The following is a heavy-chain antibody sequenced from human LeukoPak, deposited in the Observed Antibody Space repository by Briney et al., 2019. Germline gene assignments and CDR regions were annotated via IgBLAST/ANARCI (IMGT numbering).Heavy chain of an antibody. CDR2: INHGEST. V-gene: IGHV4-34*01. CDR1: GGSFSGYY. Sequence: SETLSLTCAVSGGSFSGYYWYWIRQPPGKGLEWIGEINHGESTNYNPSLKSRATLSVDTSKNQFSLKLTSVTAADTAVYYCARSYSGSSWNFDYWGQGTLVTVSS. CDR3: ARSYSGSSWNFDY. D-gene: IGHD1-26*01. J-gene: IGHJ4*02.